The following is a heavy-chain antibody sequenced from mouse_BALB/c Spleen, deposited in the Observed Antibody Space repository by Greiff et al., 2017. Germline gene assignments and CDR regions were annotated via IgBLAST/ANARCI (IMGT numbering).Heavy chain of an antibody. Sequence: QVQLQQSGPELVKPGASVKMSCKASGYTFTDYVISWVKQRTGQGLEWIGEIYPGSGSTYYNEKFKGKATLTADKSSNTAYMQLSSLTSEDSAVYFCARKDYGNLDYWGQGTTLTVSS. CDR1: GYTFTDYV. J-gene: IGHJ2*01. CDR2: IYPGSGST. CDR3: ARKDYGNLDY. D-gene: IGHD2-1*01. V-gene: IGHV1-77*01.